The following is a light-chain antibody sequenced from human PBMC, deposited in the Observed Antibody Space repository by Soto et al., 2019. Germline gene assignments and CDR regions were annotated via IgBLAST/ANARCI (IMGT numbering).Light chain of an antibody. Sequence: EIVMTQSPATLSVSPGERATLSCRASQSVNSNLVWYQQKPGQAPRLLIYGASTRATGIPGRFSGSGYGTEFTLTISSLQSEDFEVYYCQQYNNWLGTFGQGTKVQIK. CDR2: GAS. V-gene: IGKV3-15*01. CDR1: QSVNSN. J-gene: IGKJ1*01. CDR3: QQYNNWLGT.